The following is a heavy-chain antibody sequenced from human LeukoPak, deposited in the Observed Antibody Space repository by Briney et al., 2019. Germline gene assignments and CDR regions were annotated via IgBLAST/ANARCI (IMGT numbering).Heavy chain of an antibody. CDR3: AKAGYNWNYYY. D-gene: IGHD1-7*01. J-gene: IGHJ4*02. CDR1: GFTFSSYG. CDR2: ISYDGSNK. V-gene: IGHV3-30*18. Sequence: GGSLRLSCAASGFTFSSYGMHWVRQAPGKGLEWVAVISYDGSNKYYADSVKGRFTISRDNSKNTLYLQMNSLRAEDTAVYYCAKAGYNWNYYYWGQGTLVTVSS.